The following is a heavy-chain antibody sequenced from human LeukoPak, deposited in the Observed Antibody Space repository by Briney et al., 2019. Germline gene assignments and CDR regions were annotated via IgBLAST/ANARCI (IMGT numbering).Heavy chain of an antibody. J-gene: IGHJ4*02. Sequence: GGSLILSCAASGFIFSNYAMTWVRQAPGKGLEWVSTINAVDANTYYADSVKGRFTISRDNSRNTLYLQMNSLRAEDTAVYYCAKDLKVGATSFDYWGQGTLVTVSS. D-gene: IGHD1-26*01. CDR3: AKDLKVGATSFDY. CDR1: GFIFSNYA. V-gene: IGHV3-23*01. CDR2: INAVDANT.